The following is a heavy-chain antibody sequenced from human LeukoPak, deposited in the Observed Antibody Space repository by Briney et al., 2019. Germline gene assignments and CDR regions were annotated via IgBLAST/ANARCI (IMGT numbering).Heavy chain of an antibody. Sequence: AGGSLRLSCEASGFMFSSYAIHWVRQAPGKGLEWVAVTSYDGGNKFYGDSVKGRFTISRDNSKNTLYLEVSSLRAEDTAVYYCARGGFFDILTGYYQTQYYYPMDVWGRGTTVTVSS. CDR1: GFMFSSYA. CDR3: ARGGFFDILTGYYQTQYYYPMDV. CDR2: TSYDGGNK. J-gene: IGHJ6*02. D-gene: IGHD3-9*01. V-gene: IGHV3-30*03.